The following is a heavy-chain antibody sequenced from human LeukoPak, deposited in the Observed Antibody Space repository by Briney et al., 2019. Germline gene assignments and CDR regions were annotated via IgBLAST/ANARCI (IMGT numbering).Heavy chain of an antibody. CDR1: EVTLTTYW. V-gene: IGHV3-74*03. D-gene: IGHD3-16*01. J-gene: IGHJ3*01. Sequence: GGSLRLSCAASEVTLTTYWVRRGRDEIGGGLWWLSRTSSDGGSQTYTDSVKGRFTISRDNAKNTLYLQMNSLKDEATAVYYCTCSNDWARGTFDLWGQGTVVTVSS. CDR2: TSSDGGSQ. CDR3: TCSNDWARGTFDL.